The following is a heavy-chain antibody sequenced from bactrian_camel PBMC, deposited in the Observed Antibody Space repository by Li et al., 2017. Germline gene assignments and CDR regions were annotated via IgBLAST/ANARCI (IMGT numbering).Heavy chain of an antibody. V-gene: IGHV3S53*01. D-gene: IGHD5*01. Sequence: VESGGGSVQTGGSLRLSCTASGGTGRRWCMGWFRHPPGKREKREAVASIDTDGGTFYAVSVQGRFTISKDNVKNTIYLQMNCLKPEDTAMYVCAVNPDYGYCSDGAWAYTRWGQGTQVTVS. CDR2: IDTDGGT. CDR1: GGTGRRWC. J-gene: IGHJ4*01. CDR3: AVNPDYGYCSDGAWAYTR.